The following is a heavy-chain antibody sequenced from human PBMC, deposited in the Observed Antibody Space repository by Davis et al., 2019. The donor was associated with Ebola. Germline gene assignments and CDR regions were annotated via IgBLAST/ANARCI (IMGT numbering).Heavy chain of an antibody. CDR1: GGSISSSSYY. D-gene: IGHD6-6*01. CDR3: ARQRIAARRVNWFDP. V-gene: IGHV4-39*01. J-gene: IGHJ5*02. CDR2: IYYSGST. Sequence: MPSETLSLTCTVSGGSISSSSYYWGWIRQPPAKGLEWIGSIYYSGSTYYNPSLKSRVTISVDTSKNQFSLKLSSVTAADTAVYYCARQRIAARRVNWFDPWGQGTLVTVSS.